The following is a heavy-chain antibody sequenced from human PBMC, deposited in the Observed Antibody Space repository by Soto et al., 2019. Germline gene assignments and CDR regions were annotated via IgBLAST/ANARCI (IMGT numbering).Heavy chain of an antibody. J-gene: IGHJ6*04. CDR1: GFTVSSNY. CDR2: IYSGVST. V-gene: IGHV3-53*04. D-gene: IGHD5-12*01. CDR3: ASHDIVATDLLFSGCMDV. Sequence: PGGSLRLSCAASGFTVSSNYMSWVRQAPGKGLEWVSVIYSGVSTYYADSVKGRFTISRHNSKNTLYLQMNSLRAEDTAVYYFASHDIVATDLLFSGCMDVWGKGTTVTVSS.